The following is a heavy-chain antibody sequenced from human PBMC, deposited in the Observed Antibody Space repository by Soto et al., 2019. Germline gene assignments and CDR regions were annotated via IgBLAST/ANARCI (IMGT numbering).Heavy chain of an antibody. CDR2: ISAYNGNT. CDR1: GYTFTSYG. D-gene: IGHD3-9*01. Sequence: ASVKVSCKASGYTFTSYGISWVRQAPGQGLEWMGWISAYNGNTNYAQKLQGRVTMTTDTSTSTVYMELRSLRSDDTAVYYCARDLTRYYDILTGYYSWGQGTLVTVSS. CDR3: ARDLTRYYDILTGYYS. J-gene: IGHJ5*02. V-gene: IGHV1-18*01.